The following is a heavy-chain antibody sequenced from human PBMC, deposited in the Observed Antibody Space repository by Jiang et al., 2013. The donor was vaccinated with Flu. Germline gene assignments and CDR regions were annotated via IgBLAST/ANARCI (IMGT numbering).Heavy chain of an antibody. D-gene: IGHD3-10*01. CDR2: ISYDGSNK. Sequence: GVVQPGGSLRLSCAASGFTFSSYAMHWVRQAPGKGLEWVAVISYDGSNKYYADSVQGRFTISRDNSKNTLYLQMNSLRAEDTAVYYCARDPFYYGSGDPYYFDYWGQGTLVTVSS. CDR1: GFTFSSYA. J-gene: IGHJ4*02. CDR3: ARDPFYYGSGDPYYFDY. V-gene: IGHV3-30-3*01.